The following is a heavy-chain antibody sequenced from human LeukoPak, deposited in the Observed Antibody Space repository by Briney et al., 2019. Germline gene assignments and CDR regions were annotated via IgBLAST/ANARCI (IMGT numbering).Heavy chain of an antibody. CDR3: ARAGIAAAGSAPGQYYYYGMDV. D-gene: IGHD6-13*01. CDR2: IKQDGSEK. Sequence: GGSLRLSCAASGFTFSSYWMSWVRQAPGKGLEWVANIKQDGSEKYYVDSVKGRFTISRDNAKNSLYLQMNSLRAEDTAVYYCARAGIAAAGSAPGQYYYYGMDVWGQGTTVTVSS. V-gene: IGHV3-7*01. J-gene: IGHJ6*02. CDR1: GFTFSSYW.